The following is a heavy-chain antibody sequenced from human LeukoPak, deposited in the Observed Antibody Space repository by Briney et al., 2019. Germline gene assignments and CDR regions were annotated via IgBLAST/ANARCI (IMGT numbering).Heavy chain of an antibody. CDR2: INPNSGGT. V-gene: IGHV1-2*02. Sequence: VASVKVSCKASGYTFTGYYMHWVRQAPGQGLEWMGWINPNSGGTNYARKFQGRVTMTRDTSISTAYMELSRLRSDDTAVYYCARGSSVATILPFDYWGQGTLVTVSS. CDR1: GYTFTGYY. D-gene: IGHD5-12*01. J-gene: IGHJ4*02. CDR3: ARGSSVATILPFDY.